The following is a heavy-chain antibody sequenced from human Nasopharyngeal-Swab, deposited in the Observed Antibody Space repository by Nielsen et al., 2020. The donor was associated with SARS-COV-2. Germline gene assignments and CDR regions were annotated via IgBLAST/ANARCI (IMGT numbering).Heavy chain of an antibody. CDR1: GFTFSTYA. V-gene: IGHV3-23*01. CDR3: ARDLGGGYCTTTNCLGS. Sequence: GESLKISCAASGFTFSTYAMTWVRQAPGKGLEWVSTIDAGGANTFYADSVKGRFTISRDSSTNTLYLQMNGLRVEDTAVYYCARDLGGGYCTTTNCLGSWGQGTLVTVSS. D-gene: IGHD2-2*01. CDR2: IDAGGANT. J-gene: IGHJ1*01.